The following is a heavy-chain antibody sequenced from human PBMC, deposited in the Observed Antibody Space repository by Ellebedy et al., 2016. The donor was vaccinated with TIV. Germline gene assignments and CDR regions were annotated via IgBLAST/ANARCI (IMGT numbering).Heavy chain of an antibody. CDR3: AREERYIVVVPAASASGPLYGMDV. V-gene: IGHV1-69*13. D-gene: IGHD2-2*01. CDR2: IIPIFGTA. J-gene: IGHJ6*02. Sequence: SVKVSXXASGGTFSSYAISWVRQAPGQGLEWMGGIIPIFGTANYAQKFQGRVTITADESTSTAYMELSSLRSEDTAVYYCAREERYIVVVPAASASGPLYGMDVWGQGTTVTVSS. CDR1: GGTFSSYA.